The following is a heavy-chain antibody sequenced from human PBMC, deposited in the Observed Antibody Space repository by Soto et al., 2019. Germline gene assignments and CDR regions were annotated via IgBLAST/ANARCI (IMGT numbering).Heavy chain of an antibody. CDR3: ARDVDTAMDPSNYFDY. CDR2: ISAYNGNT. V-gene: IGHV1-18*01. Sequence: ASVKVSCKASGYTFTSYGISWVQQAPGQGLEWMGWISAYNGNTNYAQKLQGRVTMTTDTSTSTVYMELSSLRSEDTAVYYCARDVDTAMDPSNYFDYWGQGTLVTVSS. D-gene: IGHD5-18*01. CDR1: GYTFTSYG. J-gene: IGHJ4*02.